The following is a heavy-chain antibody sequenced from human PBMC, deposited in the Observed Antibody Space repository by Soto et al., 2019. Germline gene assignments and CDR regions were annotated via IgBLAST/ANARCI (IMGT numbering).Heavy chain of an antibody. D-gene: IGHD2-15*01. CDR1: GFSLSTIGAG. CDR3: AHSLGVVADKRVHWFDP. V-gene: IGHV2-5*01. Sequence: SGPNLGKPARTPKLPCTFSGFSLSTIGAGVCWXRRPPRKALECLSVISWNCDKRYRPTLKVXLAITQDTSNNQVVLTMTNMDPVDTATYYCAHSLGVVADKRVHWFDPWGQGTLVTVSS. CDR2: ISWNCDK. J-gene: IGHJ5*02.